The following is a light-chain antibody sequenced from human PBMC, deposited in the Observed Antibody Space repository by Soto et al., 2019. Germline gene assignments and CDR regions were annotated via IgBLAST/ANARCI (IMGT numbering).Light chain of an antibody. CDR2: DVS. Sequence: QSALTQPASVSGSPGQSITIPCIGTSSDVGSFNYVSWYQQYQGKAPKLMIYDVSNRPSGVSNRFSGSKSGNTASLTISGLQAEDEADYYCSSYTTSSSYVFGTGTKLTVL. CDR3: SSYTTSSSYV. J-gene: IGLJ1*01. CDR1: SSDVGSFNY. V-gene: IGLV2-14*01.